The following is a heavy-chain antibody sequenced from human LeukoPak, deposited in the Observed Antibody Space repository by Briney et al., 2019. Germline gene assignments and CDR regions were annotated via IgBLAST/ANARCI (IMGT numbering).Heavy chain of an antibody. J-gene: IGHJ3*02. Sequence: SQTLFLTCTVSGGSISSGSYYWSWIRQPAGKGLEWIGRIYTSGSTNYNPSLKSRVTISVDTSKNQFSLKLSSVTAADTAVYYCARDRVVVVPAAEDAFDIWGQGTMVTVSS. CDR2: IYTSGST. D-gene: IGHD2-2*01. CDR1: GGSISSGSYY. V-gene: IGHV4-61*02. CDR3: ARDRVVVVPAAEDAFDI.